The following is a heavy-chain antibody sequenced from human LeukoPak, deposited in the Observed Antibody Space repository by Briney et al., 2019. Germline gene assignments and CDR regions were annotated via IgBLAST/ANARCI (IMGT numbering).Heavy chain of an antibody. V-gene: IGHV3-48*02. CDR1: VFTFIDYT. CDR2: ISSSSSAI. Sequence: SGGSLRLSCAASVFTFIDYTMHWVRQAPGKGLESVSYISSSSSAIFYADSVQGRFTISRDNAKNSLYLQMNTLRDEDTAVYYCTRDRSTWLFDYWGQGTVVTVAS. J-gene: IGHJ4*02. CDR3: TRDRSTWLFDY. D-gene: IGHD6-6*01.